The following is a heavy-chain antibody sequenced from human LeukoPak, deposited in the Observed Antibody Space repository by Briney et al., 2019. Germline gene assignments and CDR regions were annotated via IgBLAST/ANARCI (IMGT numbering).Heavy chain of an antibody. CDR3: AKRPQVVAAYYFDS. V-gene: IGHV3-23*01. D-gene: IGHD2-15*01. J-gene: IGHJ4*02. Sequence: GGSLKLSCAASGFTFSGSTVHWVRQAPGKGLEWVSAISGSGGSTYYADSAKGRFTISRDNSKNTLYLQMNSLRAEDTAVCYCAKRPQVVAAYYFDSWGQGTLVTVSS. CDR1: GFTFSGST. CDR2: ISGSGGST.